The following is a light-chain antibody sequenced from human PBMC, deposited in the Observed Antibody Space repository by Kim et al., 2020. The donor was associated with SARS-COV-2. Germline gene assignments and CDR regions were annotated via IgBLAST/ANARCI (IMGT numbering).Light chain of an antibody. V-gene: IGKV1-5*03. CDR3: QQYDSYPYS. CDR1: QDIRTW. CDR2: KAS. J-gene: IGKJ2*03. Sequence: SASVGDRVTITGRASQDIRTWLAWYQQKPGKAPKILIYKASSLESGVSSRFSGSASGTEFSLTISSLQPEDFATYDCQQYDSYPYSFGQGTKLEI.